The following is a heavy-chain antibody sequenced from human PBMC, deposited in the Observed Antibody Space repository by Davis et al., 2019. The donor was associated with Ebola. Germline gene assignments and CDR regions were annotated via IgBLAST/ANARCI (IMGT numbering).Heavy chain of an antibody. CDR3: AKDTSNIWFDI. CDR1: ELTVSDNY. Sequence: PGGSLRLSCAASELTVSDNYMSWVRQAPGKGLEWVSTLGTSADTYYADSVKGRFTISRDNSKNTLYLQMNGLRVEDTAIYYCAKDTSNIWFDIWGQGTNVTVSS. CDR2: LGTSADT. V-gene: IGHV3-53*01. D-gene: IGHD1-26*01. J-gene: IGHJ3*02.